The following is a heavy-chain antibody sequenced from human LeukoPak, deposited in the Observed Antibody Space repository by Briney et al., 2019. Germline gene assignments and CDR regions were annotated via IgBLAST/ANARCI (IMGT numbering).Heavy chain of an antibody. CDR3: ARGFGYSSSWYHYYYYYGMDV. D-gene: IGHD6-13*01. J-gene: IGHJ6*02. Sequence: ASVKVSCKASGYTFASYDINWVRQATGQGLEWMGWMNPNSGNTGYAQKFQGRVTMTRNTSIGTAYMELSSLRSEDTAVYYCARGFGYSSSWYHYYYYYGMDVWGQGTTVTVSS. CDR1: GYTFASYD. CDR2: MNPNSGNT. V-gene: IGHV1-8*01.